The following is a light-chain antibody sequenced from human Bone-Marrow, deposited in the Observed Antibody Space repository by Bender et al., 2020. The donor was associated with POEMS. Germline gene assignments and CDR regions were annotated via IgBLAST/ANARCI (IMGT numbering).Light chain of an antibody. V-gene: IGLV3-21*02. Sequence: SYVLTQPPSVSVAPGQTATITCGGNKIGSKTVHCYQQRPGQAPVLFVYDDSDRPSGIPERSSGSNSANTATLTITRVEAGDEADYYCQVWDSSSDHWVFGGGTKLTVL. CDR2: DDS. CDR3: QVWDSSSDHWV. CDR1: KIGSKT. J-gene: IGLJ3*02.